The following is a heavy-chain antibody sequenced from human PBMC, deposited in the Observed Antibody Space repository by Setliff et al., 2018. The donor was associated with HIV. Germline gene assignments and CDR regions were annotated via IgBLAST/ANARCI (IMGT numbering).Heavy chain of an antibody. CDR2: IFYSGST. Sequence: SETLSLTCTVSGGSISSSSYYWGWTRQPPGKGLEWIGSIFYSGSTYYNPSLKSRVTISVDTSKNQFSLKLSSVTAADTAVYYCARESGDSYLQFDYWGQGTLVTVSS. CDR3: ARESGDSYLQFDY. V-gene: IGHV4-39*02. CDR1: GGSISSSSYY. D-gene: IGHD2-21*02. J-gene: IGHJ4*02.